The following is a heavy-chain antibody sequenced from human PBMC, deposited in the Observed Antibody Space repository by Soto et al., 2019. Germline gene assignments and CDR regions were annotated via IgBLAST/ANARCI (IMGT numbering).Heavy chain of an antibody. CDR1: GGSISSSSYY. J-gene: IGHJ3*02. D-gene: IGHD3-10*01. Sequence: PSETLSLTCTVSGGSISSSSYYWGWIRQRPGKGLEWIGSIYYSGSTYYNPSLKSRVTISVDTSKNQFSLKLSSVTAADTAVYYCARQGNVLLWFGEPRGAFDIWGQGTMVT. CDR2: IYYSGST. CDR3: ARQGNVLLWFGEPRGAFDI. V-gene: IGHV4-39*01.